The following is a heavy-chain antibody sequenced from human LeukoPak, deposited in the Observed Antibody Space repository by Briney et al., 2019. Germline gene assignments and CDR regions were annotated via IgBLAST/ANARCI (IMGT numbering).Heavy chain of an antibody. J-gene: IGHJ4*02. V-gene: IGHV4-39*01. CDR1: GGSISSSSYY. CDR3: ARARHLLRYFDWLLFFDY. D-gene: IGHD3-9*01. Sequence: SETLSLTCTVSGGSISSSSYYWGWIRQPPGKGLEWIGSIYYSGSTYYNPSLKSRVTISVDTSKNQFSLKLSSVTAADTAVYYCARARHLLRYFDWLLFFDYWGQGTLVTVSS. CDR2: IYYSGST.